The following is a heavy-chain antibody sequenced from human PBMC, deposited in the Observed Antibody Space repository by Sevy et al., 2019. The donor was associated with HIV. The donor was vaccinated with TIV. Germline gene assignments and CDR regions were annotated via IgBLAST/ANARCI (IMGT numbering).Heavy chain of an antibody. CDR1: GFSFDSYG. V-gene: IGHV3-23*01. D-gene: IGHD3-22*01. CDR3: GEGGGGHYDPDEIAYYFYYYNMDV. J-gene: IGHJ6*03. Sequence: GGSLRLSCAVSGFSFDSYGMTWVRQAPGKGLEWVSAISGSGTRTYYADSVKGRFIISRDNSKNTLDLQMNSLRAEDEGIYYCGEGGGGHYDPDEIAYYFYYYNMDVWGKGTTVTVSS. CDR2: ISGSGTRT.